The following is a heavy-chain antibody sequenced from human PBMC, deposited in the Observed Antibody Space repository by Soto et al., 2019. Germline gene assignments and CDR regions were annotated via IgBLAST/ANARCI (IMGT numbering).Heavy chain of an antibody. CDR2: ISYDGSNK. V-gene: IGHV3-30*18. Sequence: QVQLVESGGGVVQPGRSLRLSCAASGFTFSSYGMHWVRQAPGKGLEWVAVISYDGSNKYYADSVKGRFTISRDNSKNTLYLQMNSLRAKDTAVYYCAKDGETFPPYMDVWGKGTTVTVSS. CDR1: GFTFSSYG. CDR3: AKDGETFPPYMDV. J-gene: IGHJ6*03.